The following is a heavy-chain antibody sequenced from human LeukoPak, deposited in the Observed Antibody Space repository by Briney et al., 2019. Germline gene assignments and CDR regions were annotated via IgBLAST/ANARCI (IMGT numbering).Heavy chain of an antibody. J-gene: IGHJ6*03. V-gene: IGHV3-23*01. CDR1: GFTFSSYA. D-gene: IGHD6-13*01. Sequence: GGSLRLSCAAPGFTFSSYAMSWVRQAPGKGLEWVSAISGSGGSTYYADSVKGRFTISRDNSKNTLYLQMNSLRAEDTAVYYCAKGAAAGSPVIYYYYMDAWGKGTTVTVSS. CDR2: ISGSGGST. CDR3: AKGAAAGSPVIYYYYMDA.